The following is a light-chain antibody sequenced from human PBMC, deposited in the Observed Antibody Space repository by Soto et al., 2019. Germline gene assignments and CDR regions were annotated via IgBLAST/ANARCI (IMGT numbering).Light chain of an antibody. CDR3: QSYDRSLSGYV. J-gene: IGLJ1*01. V-gene: IGLV1-40*01. Sequence: QSVLTQPPSVSGAPGQRVTISCTGSGSNIGAGYDVHWYQQLPGTAPKLLIYANGNRPSGVPDRFSGSKSGTSASLAITGLQAEDEAHYYCQSYDRSLSGYVLGTGTKVTVL. CDR2: ANG. CDR1: GSNIGAGYD.